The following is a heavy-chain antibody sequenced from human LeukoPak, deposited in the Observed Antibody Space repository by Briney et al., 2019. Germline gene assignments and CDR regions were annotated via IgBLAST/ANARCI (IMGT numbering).Heavy chain of an antibody. D-gene: IGHD3-3*01. CDR2: IYYSGST. J-gene: IGHJ3*02. CDR1: GGSISSYY. V-gene: IGHV4-59*01. CDR3: ARGGGFWSGLDI. Sequence: PSETLSLTCTVSGGSISSYYWSWIRQPPGKGLEWIGYIYYSGSTNYNPSLESRVTISVDTSKNQFSLKLSSVTAADTAVYYCARGGGFWSGLDIWGQGTMVTVSS.